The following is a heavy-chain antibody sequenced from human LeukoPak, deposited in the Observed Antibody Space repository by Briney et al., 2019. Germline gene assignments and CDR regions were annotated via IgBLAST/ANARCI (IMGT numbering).Heavy chain of an antibody. CDR3: AKDGVPSALLWFGELFPNYFDY. D-gene: IGHD3-10*01. CDR2: ISYDGSNK. V-gene: IGHV3-30-3*01. J-gene: IGHJ4*02. Sequence: GGSLRLSCTASGFTFSSYAMHWVRQAPGKGLEWVAVISYDGSNKYYADSVKGRFTISRDNSKNTLYLQMNSLRAEDTAVYYCAKDGVPSALLWFGELFPNYFDYWGQGTLVTVSS. CDR1: GFTFSSYA.